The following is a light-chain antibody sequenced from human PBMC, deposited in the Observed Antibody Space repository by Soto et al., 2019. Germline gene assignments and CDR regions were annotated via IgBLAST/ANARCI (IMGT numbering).Light chain of an antibody. V-gene: IGKV1-9*01. CDR3: QQLDSYPLT. Sequence: DRQMTQSPSTLSACVGDRVTITCRASQGISSFLAWYQQKPGKAPKLLIYAASTLQGGVPSRFSGSGSGTDFTLTISSLQPEDFATYYCQQLDSYPLTFGGGTKVDI. CDR2: AAS. J-gene: IGKJ4*01. CDR1: QGISSF.